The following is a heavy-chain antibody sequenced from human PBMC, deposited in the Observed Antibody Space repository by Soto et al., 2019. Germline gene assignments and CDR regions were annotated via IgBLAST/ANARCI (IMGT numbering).Heavy chain of an antibody. CDR1: GYTFTSYY. CDR3: AREKSGYYDY. CDR2: INPNTGGT. V-gene: IGHV1-2*02. Sequence: GASVKVSCKASGYTFTSYYMHWVRQAPGQGLEWMGWINPNTGGTNYAQKFQGRVTMTRNTSISTAYMELSSLRSEDTAVYYCAREKSGYYDYWGQGTLVTVSS. D-gene: IGHD3-3*01. J-gene: IGHJ4*02.